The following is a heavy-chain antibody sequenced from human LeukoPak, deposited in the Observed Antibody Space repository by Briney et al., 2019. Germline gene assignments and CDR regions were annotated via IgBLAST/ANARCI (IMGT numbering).Heavy chain of an antibody. J-gene: IGHJ2*01. CDR2: IYYSGST. D-gene: IGHD3-22*01. V-gene: IGHV4-61*01. CDR3: ARAPPLFSYYYDSNWNWYFDL. Sequence: SETLSLTCTASGGSISSSTYYWSWIRQPPGKGLEWIGYIYYSGSTNYNPSLKSRVTISVDTSKNQFSLKLSSVTAADTAVYYCARAPPLFSYYYDSNWNWYFDLWGRGTLVTVSS. CDR1: GGSISSSTYY.